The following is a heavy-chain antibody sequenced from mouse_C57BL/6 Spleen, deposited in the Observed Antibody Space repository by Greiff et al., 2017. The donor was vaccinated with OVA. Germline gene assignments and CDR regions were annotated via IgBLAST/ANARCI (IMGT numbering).Heavy chain of an antibody. Sequence: EVKLVESGGGLVKPGGSLKLSCAASGFTFSDYGMHWVRQAPEKGLEWVAYISSGSSTIYYADTVKGRFTISRDNAKNTLFLQRTSLRSEDTAMYYCARGPHYFDYWGQGTTLTVSS. V-gene: IGHV5-17*01. CDR1: GFTFSDYG. CDR2: ISSGSSTI. CDR3: ARGPHYFDY. J-gene: IGHJ2*01.